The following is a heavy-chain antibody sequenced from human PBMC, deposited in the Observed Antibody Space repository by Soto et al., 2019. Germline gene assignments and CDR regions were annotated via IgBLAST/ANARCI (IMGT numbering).Heavy chain of an antibody. Sequence: QVQLVESGGGVVQPGRSLRLSCAASGFTFSNYGMHWVRQAPGKGLEWVAVMWYDGSNKYYADSVKGRFTISRDNSKNKVYLQMNSLRVEDTAVYYCAGYAGVQLWRNYYYIDVWGKGTTVTVSS. CDR1: GFTFSNYG. D-gene: IGHD5-18*01. CDR2: MWYDGSNK. V-gene: IGHV3-33*01. J-gene: IGHJ6*03. CDR3: AGYAGVQLWRNYYYIDV.